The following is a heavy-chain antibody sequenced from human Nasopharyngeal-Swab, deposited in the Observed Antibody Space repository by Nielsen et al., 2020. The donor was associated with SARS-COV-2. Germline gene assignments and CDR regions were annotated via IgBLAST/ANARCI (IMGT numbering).Heavy chain of an antibody. D-gene: IGHD1-26*01. J-gene: IGHJ3*02. V-gene: IGHV3-49*04. CDR3: ARSVGSFYGQGAFDI. CDR2: IRSNTYGGAP. CDR1: GFTLSSYS. Sequence: GESLKISCAASGFTLSSYSMNWVRQAPGKGLEWVGFIRSNTYGGAPEYAASVKGRFTISRDGAESIAYLQMNSLETEDTGVYYCARSVGSFYGQGAFDIWGQGTMVTVSS.